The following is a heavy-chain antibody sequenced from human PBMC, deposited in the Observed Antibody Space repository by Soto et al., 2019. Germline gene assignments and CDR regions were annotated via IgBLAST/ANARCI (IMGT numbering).Heavy chain of an antibody. CDR2: ISYDGSNK. J-gene: IGHJ4*02. V-gene: IGHV3-30*18. D-gene: IGHD3-16*01. CDR1: GFTFSSYG. Sequence: HPGGSLRLSCAASGFTFSSYGMHWVRQAPGKGLEWVAVISYDGSNKYYADSVKGRFTISRDNSKNTLYLQMNSLRAEDTAVYYCAKLGVDYGIDYWGQGTLVTVSS. CDR3: AKLGVDYGIDY.